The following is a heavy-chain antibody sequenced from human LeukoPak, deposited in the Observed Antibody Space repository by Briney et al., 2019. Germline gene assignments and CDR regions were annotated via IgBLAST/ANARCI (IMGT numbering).Heavy chain of an antibody. CDR2: IYWNDDK. Sequence: SGPTLVNPTQTLTPTCTFSGFSLSTSGVGVGWIRQPPGKALEWLALIYWNDDKRYSPSLKSRLTITKDTSKNQVVLTMTNMDPVDTATYYCAHRHRIEYCSSTSCYRAYNWFDPWGQGTLVTVSS. J-gene: IGHJ5*02. CDR1: GFSLSTSGVG. CDR3: AHRHRIEYCSSTSCYRAYNWFDP. D-gene: IGHD2-2*02. V-gene: IGHV2-5*01.